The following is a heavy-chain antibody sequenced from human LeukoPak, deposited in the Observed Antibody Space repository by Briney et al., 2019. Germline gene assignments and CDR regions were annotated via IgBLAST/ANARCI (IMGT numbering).Heavy chain of an antibody. J-gene: IGHJ4*02. Sequence: ASVKVSCKASGYTFTSYDINWVRQATGQGLEWMGWMNPNSGNTGYAQKFQGRVTITTDESTSTAYMELSSLRSEDTAVYYCARTNYDTLTGYYGRFDYWGQGTLVTVSS. CDR2: MNPNSGNT. CDR1: GYTFTSYD. CDR3: ARTNYDTLTGYYGRFDY. D-gene: IGHD3-9*01. V-gene: IGHV1-8*03.